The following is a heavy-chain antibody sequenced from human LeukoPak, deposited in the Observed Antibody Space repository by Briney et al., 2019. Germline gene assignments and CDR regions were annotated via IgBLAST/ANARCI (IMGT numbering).Heavy chain of an antibody. Sequence: GGSLRLSCVASGFPFSSYWMTWVRQAPGKGLEWVANIKQDGSKRSYVDSVKGRFTISRDNAKNSLYLQMNSLRAEDTAIYYCTRVGYIDEGIDYWGQGTLVTVSS. J-gene: IGHJ4*02. D-gene: IGHD5-24*01. CDR2: IKQDGSKR. CDR1: GFPFSSYW. CDR3: TRVGYIDEGIDY. V-gene: IGHV3-7*04.